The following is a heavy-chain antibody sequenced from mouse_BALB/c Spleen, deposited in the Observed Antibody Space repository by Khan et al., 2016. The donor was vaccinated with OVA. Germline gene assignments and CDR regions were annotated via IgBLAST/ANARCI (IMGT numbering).Heavy chain of an antibody. CDR2: ISTYYGDA. D-gene: IGHD1-1*02. J-gene: IGHJ3*01. Sequence: QVRLQQSGAELVRPGVSVKISCKVSGYKFTDYAMHWVKQSHAKGLEWIGVISTYYGDADYSQKFKGKATMTVDRSSSTAYLELARLTSEDSASYYCRRGGKLAYWGQGTLVTVSA. V-gene: IGHV1S137*01. CDR1: GYKFTDYA. CDR3: RRGGKLAY.